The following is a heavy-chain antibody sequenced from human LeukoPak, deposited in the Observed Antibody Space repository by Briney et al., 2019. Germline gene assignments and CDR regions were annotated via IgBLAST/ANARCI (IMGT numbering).Heavy chain of an antibody. Sequence: PGGSLRLSCAASGFTFSSYAMSWVRQAPGKGLEWVSAISGSGGSTYYADSVKGRFTISRDNSKNTLYLQMNSLRAEDTAVYYCANDLPLRFLEWSLYYYYYMDVWGKGTTVTVSS. CDR2: ISGSGGST. J-gene: IGHJ6*03. V-gene: IGHV3-23*01. D-gene: IGHD3-3*01. CDR3: ANDLPLRFLEWSLYYYYYMDV. CDR1: GFTFSSYA.